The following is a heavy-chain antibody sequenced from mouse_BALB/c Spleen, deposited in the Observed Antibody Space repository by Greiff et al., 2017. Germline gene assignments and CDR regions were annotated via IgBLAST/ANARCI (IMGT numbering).Heavy chain of an antibody. CDR2: IDPYNGGT. Sequence: VQLKASGPELGKPGASVKISCKASGYSFTGYNMYWVKQSHRKSLEWIGYIDPYNGGTSYNQKSKGKATLTVDKSSSTAYMHLNSLTSEDSAIYYCARVGLRRGGLDYWGQGTTLTVSS. V-gene: IGHV1S135*01. J-gene: IGHJ2*01. D-gene: IGHD2-4*01. CDR3: ARVGLRRGGLDY. CDR1: GYSFTGYN.